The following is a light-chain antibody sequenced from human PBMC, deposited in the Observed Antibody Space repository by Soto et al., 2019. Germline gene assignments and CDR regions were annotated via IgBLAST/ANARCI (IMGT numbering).Light chain of an antibody. J-gene: IGKJ1*01. CDR1: QSVTSN. CDR2: GAS. CDR3: QQYNNWWT. V-gene: IGKV3-15*01. Sequence: EIVLTQSPGTLSLSPGGRATLSCRATQSVTSNFVGWYQQKPGQAPRLLIYGASTRATGIPARFSGSGSGTEFTLTISSLQSEDFAVYYCQQYNNWWTFGQGTKVDIK.